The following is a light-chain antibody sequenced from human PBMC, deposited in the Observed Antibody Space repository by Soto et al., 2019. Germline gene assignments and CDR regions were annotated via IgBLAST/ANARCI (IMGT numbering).Light chain of an antibody. CDR1: SGHSNYA. J-gene: IGLJ3*02. Sequence: QLVLTQSPSASASLGASVKLTCTLSSGHSNYAIAWHQQQPEKGPRYLMKLNTDGSHNKGDGIPDRFSGSSSGAERYLTISSLQSDDEADYYCQTWVPGIGWVFGGGTKLTVL. V-gene: IGLV4-69*01. CDR3: QTWVPGIGWV. CDR2: LNTDGSH.